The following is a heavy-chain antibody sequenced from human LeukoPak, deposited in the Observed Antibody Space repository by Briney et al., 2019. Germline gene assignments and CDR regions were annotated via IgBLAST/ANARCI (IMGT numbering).Heavy chain of an antibody. CDR1: GYTFTSYG. J-gene: IGHJ5*02. D-gene: IGHD4-17*01. Sequence: ASVKVSCKASGYTFTSYGISWVRQAPGQGLGWVGWISAYNGNTNYAQKLQVRVTMTTATSTDKAYMELRSLRSDDTAVYYCARSHDDYAWFDPWVQGRLVSDCS. CDR3: ARSHDDYAWFDP. CDR2: ISAYNGNT. V-gene: IGHV1-18*01.